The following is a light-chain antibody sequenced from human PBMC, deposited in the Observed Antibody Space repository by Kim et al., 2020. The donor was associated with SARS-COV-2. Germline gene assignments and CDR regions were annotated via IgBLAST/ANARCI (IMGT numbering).Light chain of an antibody. Sequence: QSVLTQAPSASGTPGQRVTISCSGSSSNIGSNYVYWYQQLPGTAPKILIHTDNRRPSGVPDRFSGSKSVTSASLAISGLRSEDEADYYCGSWDDSLSGPVFGGGTQLTVL. CDR3: GSWDDSLSGPV. CDR1: SSNIGSNY. J-gene: IGLJ3*02. CDR2: TDN. V-gene: IGLV1-47*01.